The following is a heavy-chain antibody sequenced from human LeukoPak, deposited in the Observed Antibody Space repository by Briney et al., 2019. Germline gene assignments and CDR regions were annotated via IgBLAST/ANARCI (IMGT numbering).Heavy chain of an antibody. CDR1: GYTFTGYY. D-gene: IGHD6-6*01. Sequence: ASVKVSCKASGYTFTGYYMHWVRQAPGQGLEWMGRINPNSGGTNYAQKLQGRVTMTRDTSISTAYMELSRLRSDDTAVYYCARGRTIAARKGDWFDPWGQGTLVTVSS. CDR3: ARGRTIAARKGDWFDP. V-gene: IGHV1-2*06. CDR2: INPNSGGT. J-gene: IGHJ5*02.